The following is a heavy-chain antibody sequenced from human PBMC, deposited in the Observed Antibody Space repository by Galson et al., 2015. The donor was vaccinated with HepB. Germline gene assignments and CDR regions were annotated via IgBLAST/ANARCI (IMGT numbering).Heavy chain of an antibody. D-gene: IGHD6-19*01. Sequence: SLRLSCAASGFTFSSYGMHWVRQAPGKGLEWVAVISYDGSNKYYADSVKGRFTISRDNSKNTLYLQMNSLRAEDTAVYYCAKDLGELGGGSPYASIAVPGTPLGHWGQGTLVTVSS. CDR3: AKDLGELGGGSPYASIAVPGTPLGH. V-gene: IGHV3-30*18. CDR2: ISYDGSNK. J-gene: IGHJ4*02. CDR1: GFTFSSYG.